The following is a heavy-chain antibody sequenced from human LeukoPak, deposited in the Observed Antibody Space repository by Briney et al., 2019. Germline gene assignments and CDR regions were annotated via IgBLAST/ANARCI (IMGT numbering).Heavy chain of an antibody. Sequence: GGSLRLSCAASGFTFSGYSMNWVRQAPGKGLEWVSSISGSSSYINYADSVKGRFTISRDNAKNSLYLQMNSLRAEDTAVYYCARGLLSLGELTDGNDYWGQGTLVTVSS. V-gene: IGHV3-21*01. J-gene: IGHJ4*02. D-gene: IGHD3-10*01. CDR2: ISGSSSYI. CDR1: GFTFSGYS. CDR3: ARGLLSLGELTDGNDY.